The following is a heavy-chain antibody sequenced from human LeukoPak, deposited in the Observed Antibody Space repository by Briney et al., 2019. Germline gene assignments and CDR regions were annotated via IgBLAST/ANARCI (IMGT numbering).Heavy chain of an antibody. J-gene: IGHJ6*02. V-gene: IGHV4-59*01. Sequence: SETLSLTCTVSGGSISSYYWSWIRRPPGKGLEWIGYIYYSGSTNYNPSLKSRVTISVDTSKNQFSLKLRSVTAADTAVYYCARDGTVTTHYYYGMDVWGQGTTVTVSS. CDR3: ARDGTVTTHYYYGMDV. D-gene: IGHD4-17*01. CDR1: GGSISSYY. CDR2: IYYSGST.